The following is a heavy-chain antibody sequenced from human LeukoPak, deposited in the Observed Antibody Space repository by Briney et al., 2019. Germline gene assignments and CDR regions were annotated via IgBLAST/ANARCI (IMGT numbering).Heavy chain of an antibody. CDR2: IYPGDSDT. CDR1: GYSFTSYW. V-gene: IGHV5-51*01. J-gene: IGHJ6*03. CDR3: ARFNYYGSGSYYNDYYYMDV. Sequence: GESLKISCKGSGYSFTSYWIGWVRQMPGKGLEWMGIIYPGDSDTRYSPSFQGQVTISADKSISTAYLQWSSLKASDTAMYYCARFNYYGSGSYYNDYYYMDVWGKGTTVTISS. D-gene: IGHD3-10*01.